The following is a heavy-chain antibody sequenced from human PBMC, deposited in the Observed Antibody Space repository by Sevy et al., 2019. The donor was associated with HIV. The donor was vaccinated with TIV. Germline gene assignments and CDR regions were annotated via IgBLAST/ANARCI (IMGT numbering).Heavy chain of an antibody. CDR2: ISSASSYI. D-gene: IGHD3-10*01. CDR3: VRGDYYGSLYYFDY. CDR1: GFTFNYHF. V-gene: IGHV3-21*01. J-gene: IGHJ4*02. Sequence: GGSLRLSCAASGFTFNYHFMNWVRQVPGKGLEWVSYISSASSYINYSDSVKGRFTISRDNAKNLVFLEMNNLRPEDTAVYFCVRGDYYGSLYYFDYWGQGPLVTVSS.